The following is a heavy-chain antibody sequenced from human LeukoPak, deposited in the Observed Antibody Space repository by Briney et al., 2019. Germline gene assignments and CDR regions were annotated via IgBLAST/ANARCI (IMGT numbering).Heavy chain of an antibody. J-gene: IGHJ3*02. CDR1: GFTLSSYT. CDR2: ISSSSSTI. V-gene: IGHV3-48*01. D-gene: IGHD2-15*01. Sequence: PVGSLRLSCAASGFTLSSYTMNWVRQAPGKGLEWVSYISSSSSTIYYADSVKGRFTISRDNAKNSLYLQMNSLRAEDTAVYYCARDFVDRCAFDIWGQGTMVTVSS. CDR3: ARDFVDRCAFDI.